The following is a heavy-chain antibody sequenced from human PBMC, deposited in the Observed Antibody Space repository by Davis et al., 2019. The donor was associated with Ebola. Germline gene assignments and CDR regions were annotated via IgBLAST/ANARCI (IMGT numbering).Heavy chain of an antibody. Sequence: ASVKVSCKASGYTFSTYGMSWVRQAPGQGLEWMGWISAYNGNTNYAQILQGRVTMTTDTSTGTAYMELRSLRSDDTAVYFCARTSIVGTTTTASDIWGQGTKVTVSS. CDR2: ISAYNGNT. J-gene: IGHJ3*02. V-gene: IGHV1-18*04. CDR1: GYTFSTYG. CDR3: ARTSIVGTTTTASDI. D-gene: IGHD1-26*01.